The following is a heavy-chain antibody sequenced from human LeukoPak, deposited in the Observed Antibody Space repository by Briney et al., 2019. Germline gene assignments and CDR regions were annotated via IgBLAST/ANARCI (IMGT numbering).Heavy chain of an antibody. V-gene: IGHV3-7*01. CDR2: IKQDGSEK. Sequence: PGGSLRLSCAASGFTFSSYWMRWVRQAPGKGLEWVANIKQDGSEKYYVDSVKGRFTISRDNAKNSPYLQMNSLRAEDTAVYYCAREGIVVVPAAIIQYYMDVWGKGTTVTVSS. D-gene: IGHD2-2*02. J-gene: IGHJ6*03. CDR1: GFTFSSYW. CDR3: AREGIVVVPAAIIQYYMDV.